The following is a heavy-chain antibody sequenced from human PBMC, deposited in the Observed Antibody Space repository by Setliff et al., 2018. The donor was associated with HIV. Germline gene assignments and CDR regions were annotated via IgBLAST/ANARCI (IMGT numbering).Heavy chain of an antibody. D-gene: IGHD1-26*01. V-gene: IGHV3-7*01. Sequence: GVLRLSCAASDFTFSSYGMHWVRQAPGKGLEWVANIKYDEIEKYYVNSVMGRFSVSRDNAKNSLPLQMNSLRAEDTAVYYCARQNILGDAGGNFDIWGQGTVVTVSS. CDR1: DFTFSSYG. CDR3: ARQNILGDAGGNFDI. CDR2: IKYDEIEK. J-gene: IGHJ3*02.